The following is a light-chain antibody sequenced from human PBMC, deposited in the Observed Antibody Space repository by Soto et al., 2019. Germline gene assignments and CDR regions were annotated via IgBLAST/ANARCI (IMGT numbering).Light chain of an antibody. CDR3: QSADGSGTYV. CDR1: ASAKQY. Sequence: SYELTQPPSVSVSPGQTASITCSGGASAKQYAYGYQQKAGHAPILVIYKDTERPSGIPERFSGSSSGTTVTLTISGVQAEDEADYSCQSADGSGTYVFGIGTKLTVL. V-gene: IGLV3-25*03. J-gene: IGLJ1*01. CDR2: KDT.